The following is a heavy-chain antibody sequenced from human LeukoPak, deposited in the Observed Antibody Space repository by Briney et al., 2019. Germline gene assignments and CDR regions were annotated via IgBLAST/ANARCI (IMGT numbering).Heavy chain of an antibody. D-gene: IGHD2-15*01. Sequence: GGSLRLSCAASGFTFSSSAMGWVRQAPGKGLEWVSAISNNGGYTYYADSVQGRFTISRDDSKSTLCLQMNSLRAEDTAVYYCAKQLGYCSDGSCYFPYWGQGTLVTVSS. V-gene: IGHV3-23*01. CDR3: AKQLGYCSDGSCYFPY. CDR2: ISNNGGYT. CDR1: GFTFSSSA. J-gene: IGHJ4*02.